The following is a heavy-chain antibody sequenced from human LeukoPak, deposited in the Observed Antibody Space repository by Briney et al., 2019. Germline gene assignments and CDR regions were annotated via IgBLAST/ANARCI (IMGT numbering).Heavy chain of an antibody. J-gene: IGHJ5*02. V-gene: IGHV3-7*01. Sequence: PGGSLRLSCAASRFTFSSYWMTWVRQSPGKGLEWVANIKQDGSETYHVDSVKGRFTISRDNAKDSLYLEMNSLRAEDTAVYYCARGGQAGTGDLWGQGTLVTVSS. CDR2: IKQDGSET. CDR3: ARGGQAGTGDL. D-gene: IGHD3-10*01. CDR1: RFTFSSYW.